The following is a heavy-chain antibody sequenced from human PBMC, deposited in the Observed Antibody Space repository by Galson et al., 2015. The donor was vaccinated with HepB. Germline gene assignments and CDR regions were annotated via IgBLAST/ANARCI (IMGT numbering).Heavy chain of an antibody. J-gene: IGHJ4*02. CDR1: GYIFTSYG. D-gene: IGHD3-22*01. CDR2: ISAYNGNT. V-gene: IGHV1-18*01. Sequence: SVKVSCKASGYIFTSYGISWVRQAPGQGLEWMGWISAYNGNTNYAQKLKGRVTMTTDTSTSTAYMELRSLRSDDTAVYYCARDSHLYYYDSSGYSPFDFWAREPWSPSPQ. CDR3: ARDSHLYYYDSSGYSPFDF.